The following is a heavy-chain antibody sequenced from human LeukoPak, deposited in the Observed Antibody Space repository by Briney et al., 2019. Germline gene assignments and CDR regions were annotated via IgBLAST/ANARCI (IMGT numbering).Heavy chain of an antibody. Sequence: PGGSLRLSCAASGFTFSSYGMHWVRQAPGKGLEWVAVISYDGSNKYYADSVKGRFTISRDNSKNTLYLQMNSLRAEDTAVYYCAKDEGRYSSGWYGGANYWGQGTLVTVSS. V-gene: IGHV3-30*18. CDR3: AKDEGRYSSGWYGGANY. CDR2: ISYDGSNK. D-gene: IGHD6-19*01. CDR1: GFTFSSYG. J-gene: IGHJ4*02.